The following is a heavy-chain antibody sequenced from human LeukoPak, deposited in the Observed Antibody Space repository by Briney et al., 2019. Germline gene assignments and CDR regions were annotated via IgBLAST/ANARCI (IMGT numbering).Heavy chain of an antibody. CDR1: GGSIGSYY. CDR2: SYTTGST. Sequence: SDTLSLTCTVSGGSIGSYYWSWIRQPAGKGLEWIGRSYTTGSTNYNPSLKSRVTMSLDTSKNQLSLNLSSVTAADTAVYYCARSGGSGFQLDSWGQGTMVTVSS. CDR3: ARSGGSGFQLDS. J-gene: IGHJ4*02. D-gene: IGHD1-26*01. V-gene: IGHV4-4*07.